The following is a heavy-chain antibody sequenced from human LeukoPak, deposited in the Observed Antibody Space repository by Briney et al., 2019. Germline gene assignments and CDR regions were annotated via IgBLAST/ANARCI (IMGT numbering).Heavy chain of an antibody. Sequence: GGSLRLSCAASGFTFSSYYMHWVRQAPGKGLEWVSAISGSGGSTYYADSVKDRFTISRDNSKNTLYLQMNSLRAEDTAVYYCAKARSFSSSWDAFDIWGQGTMVTVSS. J-gene: IGHJ3*02. CDR2: ISGSGGST. CDR1: GFTFSSYY. D-gene: IGHD6-13*01. CDR3: AKARSFSSSWDAFDI. V-gene: IGHV3-23*01.